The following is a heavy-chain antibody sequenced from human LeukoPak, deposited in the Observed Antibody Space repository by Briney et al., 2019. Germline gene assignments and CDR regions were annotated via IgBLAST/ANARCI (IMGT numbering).Heavy chain of an antibody. Sequence: ASVKVSCKASGYTSTGYYMHWVRQAPGQGLEWMGWFNPNSGGTNYAQKFQGRVTMTRDTSISTAYMELSRLRSDDTAVYYCARGGRSSGWYYFDYWGQGTLVTVSS. CDR1: GYTSTGYY. J-gene: IGHJ4*02. D-gene: IGHD6-19*01. CDR2: FNPNSGGT. CDR3: ARGGRSSGWYYFDY. V-gene: IGHV1-2*02.